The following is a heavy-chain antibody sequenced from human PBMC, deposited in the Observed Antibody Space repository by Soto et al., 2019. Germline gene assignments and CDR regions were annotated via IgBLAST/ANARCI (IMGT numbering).Heavy chain of an antibody. J-gene: IGHJ3*02. Sequence: PSETLSLTCTVSGGSISSYYWSWIRQPPGKGLEWIGYIYYSGSTNYNPSLKSRVTISVDTSKNQFSLKLSSVTAADTAVYYCARRYYYDSSGYDKWDAFDIWGQGTMVTVSS. CDR3: ARRYYYDSSGYDKWDAFDI. CDR1: GGSISSYY. D-gene: IGHD3-22*01. CDR2: IYYSGST. V-gene: IGHV4-59*08.